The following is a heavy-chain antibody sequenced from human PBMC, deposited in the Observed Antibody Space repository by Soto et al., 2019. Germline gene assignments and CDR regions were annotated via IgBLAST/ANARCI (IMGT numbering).Heavy chain of an antibody. CDR3: ARSYSSGWTEYDY. V-gene: IGHV1-2*04. Sequence: ASVKVSCKASGYTFTGYYMHWVRQAPGQGLEWMGWINPNSGGTNYAQKFQGWVTMTRDTSISTAYMELSRLRSDDTAVYYCARSYSSGWTEYDYWGQGTLVTVSS. D-gene: IGHD6-19*01. CDR1: GYTFTGYY. J-gene: IGHJ4*02. CDR2: INPNSGGT.